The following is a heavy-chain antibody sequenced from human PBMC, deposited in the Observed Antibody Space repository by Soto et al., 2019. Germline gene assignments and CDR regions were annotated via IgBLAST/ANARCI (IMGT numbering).Heavy chain of an antibody. V-gene: IGHV5-51*01. D-gene: IGHD2-21*01. CDR1: GYSFTSYW. CDR2: IYPGDSDT. J-gene: IGHJ6*02. CDR3: ARRGVVVPYYYYGMDV. Sequence: PGESLKISCNGSGYSFTSYWICWVRQMPWKGLEWMGIIYPGDSDTRYSPSFQGQVTISADKSISTAYLQWSSLKASDTAMYYCARRGVVVPYYYYGMDVWGQGTTVTVSS.